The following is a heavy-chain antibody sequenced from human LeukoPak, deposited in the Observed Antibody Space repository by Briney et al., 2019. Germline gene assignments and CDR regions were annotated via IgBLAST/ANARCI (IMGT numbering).Heavy chain of an antibody. V-gene: IGHV3-53*01. CDR2: IYSGGST. J-gene: IGHJ6*02. CDR1: GFTVSSNY. Sequence: GGSLRLSCAASGFTVSSNYMSWVRQAPGKGLEWVSVIYSGGSTYYADSVKGRFTISRDNSKNTLYLQMNSLRAEDTAVCYCARELYYYDSSGYYRDYYYYGMDVWGQGTTVTVSS. CDR3: ARELYYYDSSGYYRDYYYYGMDV. D-gene: IGHD3-22*01.